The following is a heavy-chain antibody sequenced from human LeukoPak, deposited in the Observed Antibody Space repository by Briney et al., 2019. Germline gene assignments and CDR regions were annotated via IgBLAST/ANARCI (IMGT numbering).Heavy chain of an antibody. CDR2: IKSKTDGGTT. CDR3: TGAVDSGYDINFDY. V-gene: IGHV3-15*01. CDR1: GFTFSNAW. J-gene: IGHJ4*02. D-gene: IGHD5-12*01. Sequence: GGSLRLSCAASGFTFSNAWMSWVRQAPGKGLEWVGRIKSKTDGGTTDYAAPVKGRFTISRDDSKNTLYLQMNSPKTEDTAVYYCTGAVDSGYDINFDYWGQGTLVTASS.